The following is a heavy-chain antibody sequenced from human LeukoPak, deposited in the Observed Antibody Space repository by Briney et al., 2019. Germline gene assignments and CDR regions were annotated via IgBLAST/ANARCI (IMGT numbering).Heavy chain of an antibody. J-gene: IGHJ4*02. CDR1: GGSISSYY. V-gene: IGHV4-59*01. Sequence: SETLSLTCTVSGGSISSYYWSWIRQPPGKGLEWIGYIYYSGSTNYNPSLKSRVTISVDTSKNQFSLKLSSVTAADTAVYYCAGLTKYRLPPRFDYWGQGTLATVSS. CDR3: AGLTKYRLPPRFDY. D-gene: IGHD2-2*01. CDR2: IYYSGST.